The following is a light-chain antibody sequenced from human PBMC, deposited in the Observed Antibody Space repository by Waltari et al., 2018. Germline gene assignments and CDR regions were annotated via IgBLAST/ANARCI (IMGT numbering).Light chain of an antibody. CDR2: AAS. V-gene: IGKV3-20*01. J-gene: IGKJ1*01. Sequence: EVVLTQSPGPLCLSPGERATLSCRASQSVNKYLAWYQQRPGQAPRLLIYAASTRATGVPDRFSGSGFGTDFSLTISRLEPEDFAVYFCQNHERLPATFGQGTKVEIK. CDR3: QNHERLPAT. CDR1: QSVNKY.